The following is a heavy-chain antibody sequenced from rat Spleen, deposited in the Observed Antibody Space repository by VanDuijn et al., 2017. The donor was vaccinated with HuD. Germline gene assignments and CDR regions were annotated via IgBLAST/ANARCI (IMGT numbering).Heavy chain of an antibody. J-gene: IGHJ1*01. Sequence: EVQLVESGGGLVQPGRSLKLSCAASGFTFSNYDMPWIRQAPTKGLEWVASISPSGGRTYYRDSVKGRFTISRDNAKSSLYLQMDSLRSEDTATYYCTTAGDGTYYYYWYFDFWGPGTMVTVSS. D-gene: IGHD1-12*02. CDR1: GFTFSNYD. CDR3: TTAGDGTYYYYWYFDF. V-gene: IGHV5-19*01. CDR2: ISPSGGRT.